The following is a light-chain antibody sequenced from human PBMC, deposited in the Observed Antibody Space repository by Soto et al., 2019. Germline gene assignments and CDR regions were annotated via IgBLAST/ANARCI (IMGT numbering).Light chain of an antibody. CDR3: QQYNNWPPVYT. V-gene: IGKV1-33*01. CDR2: GAS. CDR1: QDIRTS. Sequence: DIQMTQSPSSLSASVGARVTITCQASQDIRTSLSWFQQKPGRAPKLLIYGASYLETGVPSRFRGSGSGTDFTFTISSLQSEDFAVYYCQQYNNWPPVYTFGQGTKLEIK. J-gene: IGKJ2*01.